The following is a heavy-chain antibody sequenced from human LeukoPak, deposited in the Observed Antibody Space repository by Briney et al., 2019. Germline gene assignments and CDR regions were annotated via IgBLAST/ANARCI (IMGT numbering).Heavy chain of an antibody. CDR3: ATRRGGSSCVDY. V-gene: IGHV4-39*01. J-gene: IGHJ4*02. D-gene: IGHD6-13*01. CDR1: GRSVSCGSYH. Sequence: SETLSLACSVSGRSVSCGSYHSAWLRQPPGNGLEWIGAMYSSGITYYTPSLKRRVPVSADTSKNQSSLQLTSVTTADTAVYYCATRRGGSSCVDYWGQGTLVTVSS. CDR2: MYSSGIT.